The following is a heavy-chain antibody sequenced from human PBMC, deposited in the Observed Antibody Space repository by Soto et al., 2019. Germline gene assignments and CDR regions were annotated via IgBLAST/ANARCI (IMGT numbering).Heavy chain of an antibody. CDR3: ATDILDF. V-gene: IGHV3-7*05. Sequence: EVELVESGGGLVQPGGSLRLSCAATGFMFSSYWMTWVRQAPGKGLEWVANINQNGSERYYVDSVEGRFTSSRDNAKNSVFLQMENLRVEDTAMYYCATDILDFWGRGTLVTVSS. CDR1: GFMFSSYW. D-gene: IGHD3-9*01. CDR2: INQNGSER. J-gene: IGHJ4*02.